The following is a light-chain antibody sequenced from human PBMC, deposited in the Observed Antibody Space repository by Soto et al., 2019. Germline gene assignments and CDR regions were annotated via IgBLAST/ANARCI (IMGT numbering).Light chain of an antibody. CDR2: GAS. V-gene: IGKV1-6*01. CDR3: LQDYNYPRT. Sequence: IQLTQSPSSLSASVGDRVTLTCRASQGISIFLNWYQHKPGKAPKLLIYGASTLQRGVPSRFSGSGSGTDFTLTISSLQPEDFATYYCLQDYNYPRTFGQGTKV. J-gene: IGKJ1*01. CDR1: QGISIF.